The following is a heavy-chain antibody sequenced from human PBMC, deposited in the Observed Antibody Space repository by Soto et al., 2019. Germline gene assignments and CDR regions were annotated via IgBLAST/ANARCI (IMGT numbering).Heavy chain of an antibody. J-gene: IGHJ4*02. Sequence: PGGSLRLSCAASGFTFSSYAMNWVRQAPGKGLEWVSAISASGGTTYYADSVKGRFTISRDNSKNTLYLQMNSLRAEDTAVYYCAKLWARSSDYSGQATLLTLSS. V-gene: IGHV3-23*01. D-gene: IGHD3-10*01. CDR2: ISASGGTT. CDR1: GFTFSSYA. CDR3: AKLWARSSDY.